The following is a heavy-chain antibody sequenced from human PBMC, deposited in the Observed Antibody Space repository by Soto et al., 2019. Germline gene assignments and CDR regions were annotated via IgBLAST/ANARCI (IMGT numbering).Heavy chain of an antibody. Sequence: GGSLRLSCAASGFTLGNYNMNWVRQPPGKGLQWVSFISSSRSYIDYAASVRGRFTISRDDAKNSLYLQMDSLRAEDTALYYCARAPFDYDFWDYLDVWGKGTTVTVSS. D-gene: IGHD3-3*01. CDR1: GFTLGNYN. J-gene: IGHJ6*03. CDR2: ISSSRSYI. V-gene: IGHV3-21*01. CDR3: ARAPFDYDFWDYLDV.